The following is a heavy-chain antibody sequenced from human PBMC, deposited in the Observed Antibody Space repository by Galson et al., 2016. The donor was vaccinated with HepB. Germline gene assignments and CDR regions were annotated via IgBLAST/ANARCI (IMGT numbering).Heavy chain of an antibody. Sequence: SLRLSCAASGFSFSTYWMTWVRRAPGKGLEWVANINEDENKKNYVGSVKGRFTISRDNSKNTLYLQMNSLRAEDTAVYYCARAPLEMATIQRGYFDYWGQGTLVTVSS. J-gene: IGHJ4*02. CDR3: ARAPLEMATIQRGYFDY. D-gene: IGHD5-24*01. CDR2: INEDENKK. CDR1: GFSFSTYW. V-gene: IGHV3-7*02.